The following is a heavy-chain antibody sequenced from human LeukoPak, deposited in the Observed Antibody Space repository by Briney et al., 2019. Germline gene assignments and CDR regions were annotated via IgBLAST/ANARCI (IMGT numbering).Heavy chain of an antibody. CDR2: IITNSNYT. D-gene: IGHD6-19*01. Sequence: PGGSLRLSCVASGFTFSSYNMNWVRQAPGKGLEWVSYIITNSNYTDYADSVKGRFTISRDNFKNSLYLQMNSLRAEDTAVYSCTRDPTAVADRGDYWAQGTLVTVSS. V-gene: IGHV3-21*04. CDR1: GFTFSSYN. CDR3: TRDPTAVADRGDY. J-gene: IGHJ4*02.